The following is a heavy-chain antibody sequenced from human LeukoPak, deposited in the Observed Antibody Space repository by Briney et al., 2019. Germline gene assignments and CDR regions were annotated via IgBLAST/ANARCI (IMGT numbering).Heavy chain of an antibody. CDR2: INPNSGDT. V-gene: IGHV1-2*02. J-gene: IGHJ4*02. CDR1: GYTFTGYY. D-gene: IGHD4-11*01. Sequence: ASVKVSCKASGYTFTGYYMHWVRQAPGQGLEWMGWINPNSGDTNYAQKFQGRVTMTRDTSISTAYMELSRLRSDDTAVYYCARAAVTTVLDYWGQGTLVTVSS. CDR3: ARAAVTTVLDY.